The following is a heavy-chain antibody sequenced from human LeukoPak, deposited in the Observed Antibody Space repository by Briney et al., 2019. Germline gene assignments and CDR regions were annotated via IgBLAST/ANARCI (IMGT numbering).Heavy chain of an antibody. J-gene: IGHJ4*02. CDR2: IYSGGST. D-gene: IGHD2-21*02. Sequence: GGSLRLSCAASGFTVSSNYMSWVRQAPGKGLEWVSVIYSGGSTYYADSVKGRFTISRDNSKNTLYLQMNSLRAEDTAVYYCAKVVDCGGDCYPIDYWGQGTLVTVSS. CDR1: GFTVSSNY. V-gene: IGHV3-53*05. CDR3: AKVVDCGGDCYPIDY.